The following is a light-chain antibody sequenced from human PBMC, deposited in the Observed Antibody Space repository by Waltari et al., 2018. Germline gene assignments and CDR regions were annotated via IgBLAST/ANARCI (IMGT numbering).Light chain of an antibody. J-gene: IGKJ1*01. Sequence: DIVMTQSPLSLPVPPGEPASISCRFSQSLLHSNGYNSLDWYLQKPGQSPQLLIYLGSNRASGVPDRFSGSGSGTDFTLKISRVEAEDVGVYYCMQALQTPPTFGQGTKVEIK. CDR2: LGS. CDR1: QSLLHSNGYNS. CDR3: MQALQTPPT. V-gene: IGKV2-28*01.